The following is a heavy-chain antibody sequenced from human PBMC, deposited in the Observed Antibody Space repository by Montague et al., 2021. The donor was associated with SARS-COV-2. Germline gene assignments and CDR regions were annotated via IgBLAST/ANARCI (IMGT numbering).Heavy chain of an antibody. CDR3: ARDVRYYDFWSGRAQTSPDY. V-gene: IGHV4-38-2*02. Sequence: SETLSLTCTVSGYSISSGYYWGWIRQPPGKGLEWIWSIYHSGSTXXNPXXXSRVTISVDTSKNQFSLKLSSVTAADTAVYYCARDVRYYDFWSGRAQTSPDYWGQGTLVTVSS. D-gene: IGHD3-3*01. CDR1: GYSISSGYY. J-gene: IGHJ4*02. CDR2: IYHSGST.